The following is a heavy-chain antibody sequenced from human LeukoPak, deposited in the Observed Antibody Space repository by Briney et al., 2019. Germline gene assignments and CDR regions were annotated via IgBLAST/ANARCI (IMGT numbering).Heavy chain of an antibody. CDR1: GFTFSSYA. V-gene: IGHV3-30-3*01. CDR3: ARADGSVAGPPSGH. D-gene: IGHD6-19*01. J-gene: IGHJ4*02. CDR2: ISYDGSDK. Sequence: GGSLRLSCAASGFTFSSYAMHWDRQAPGKGLEWVAIISYDGSDKYYADSVKGRLTISRDNSKSTLYLQMISLRTEDTAVYYCARADGSVAGPPSGHWGQGTLVTVSS.